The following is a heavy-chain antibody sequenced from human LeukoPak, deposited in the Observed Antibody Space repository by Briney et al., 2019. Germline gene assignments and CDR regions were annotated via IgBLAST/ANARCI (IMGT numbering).Heavy chain of an antibody. V-gene: IGHV3-53*01. CDR2: IYSGGST. CDR1: GFTVSSNY. J-gene: IGHJ4*02. CDR3: AKPGYSGYYGDFDY. Sequence: GGSLRLSCAASGFTVSSNYMSWVRQAPGKGLEWVSVIYSGGSTYYADSVKGRFTISRDNSKNTLYLQMNSLRAEDTAVYYCAKPGYSGYYGDFDYWGQGTLVTVSS. D-gene: IGHD5-12*01.